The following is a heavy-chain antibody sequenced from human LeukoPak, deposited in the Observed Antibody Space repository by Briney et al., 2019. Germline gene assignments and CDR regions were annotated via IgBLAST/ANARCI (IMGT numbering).Heavy chain of an antibody. Sequence: SETLSLTCTVSGGSISSGGYYWSWIRQPPGKGLEWIGYIYHSGSTYYNPSLRSRVTMSVDTSKNQFSLRLKSVTAADTAIYYCASLGVEMATLETRYYFDYWGQGTLVTVSS. V-gene: IGHV4-30-2*01. CDR2: IYHSGST. D-gene: IGHD5-24*01. CDR3: ASLGVEMATLETRYYFDY. J-gene: IGHJ4*02. CDR1: GGSISSGGYY.